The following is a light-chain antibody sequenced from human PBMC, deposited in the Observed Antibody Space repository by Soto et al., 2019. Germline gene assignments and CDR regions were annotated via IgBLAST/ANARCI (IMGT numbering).Light chain of an antibody. CDR2: DAS. V-gene: IGKV1-5*01. J-gene: IGKJ1*01. CDR3: QQYNSYAWT. CDR1: PSISTW. Sequence: DIQMTQSPSTLSASIGDRVTVTCRASPSISTWLAWYQQKPGKAPNLLIYDASSLESGVPSRFSGRGSGTEFTLTISSLQADDFATYYCQQYNSYAWTFGQGTKVEIK.